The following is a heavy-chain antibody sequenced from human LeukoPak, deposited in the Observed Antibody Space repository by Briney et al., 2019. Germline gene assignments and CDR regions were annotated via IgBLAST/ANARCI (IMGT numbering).Heavy chain of an antibody. CDR2: IYSGGST. D-gene: IGHD1-26*01. V-gene: IGHV3-53*01. Sequence: PGGSLRLSCAASGFTVSSNYMNWVRQAPGKGLEWVSAIYSGGSTYYVDSVKGRFTISRDNSKNTLYLQMNSLRADDTAVYYCATSGGYYQFDYWGQGNPGHRLL. CDR1: GFTVSSNY. CDR3: ATSGGYYQFDY. J-gene: IGHJ4*02.